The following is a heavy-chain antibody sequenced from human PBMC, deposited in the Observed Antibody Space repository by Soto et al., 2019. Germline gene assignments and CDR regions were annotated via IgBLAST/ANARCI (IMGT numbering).Heavy chain of an antibody. CDR2: FDPEDGET. Sequence: ASVKVSCKVSGYTLTELSMHWVRQAPGKGLEWMGGFDPEDGETIYAQKFQGRVTMTRDTSTSTVYMELSSLRSEDTAVYYCAREGIAARQYGMDVWGQGTTVTVSS. D-gene: IGHD6-6*01. CDR3: AREGIAARQYGMDV. CDR1: GYTLTELS. V-gene: IGHV1-24*01. J-gene: IGHJ6*02.